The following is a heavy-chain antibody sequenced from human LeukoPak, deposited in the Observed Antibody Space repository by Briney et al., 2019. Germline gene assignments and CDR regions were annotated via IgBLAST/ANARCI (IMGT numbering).Heavy chain of an antibody. Sequence: PGGPLSLSWEASELPLSSYARTGVRKAPGRGRGWVSYISSSGSTIYYADSVKGRFTISRDNAKNSLYLQMNSLRAEDTAVYYCAELGITMIGGVWGKGTTVTISS. CDR1: ELPLSSYA. V-gene: IGHV3-48*03. CDR2: ISSSGSTI. J-gene: IGHJ6*04. CDR3: AELGITMIGGV. D-gene: IGHD3-10*02.